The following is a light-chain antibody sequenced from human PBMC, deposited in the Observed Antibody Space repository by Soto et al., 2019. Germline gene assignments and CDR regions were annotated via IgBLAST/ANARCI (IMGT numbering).Light chain of an antibody. CDR2: WAS. Sequence: DFVMTQTPDSLAVSLGERATINCKSSPSVLSSSNNKNYLAWYQQQPGQPPKLLIYWASTRDSGVPDRFSGSGSGTDFTLTISSLQAEDVAVYYCQQYYSTPYTFGPGTKLEIK. V-gene: IGKV4-1*01. CDR3: QQYYSTPYT. J-gene: IGKJ2*01. CDR1: PSVLSSSNNKNY.